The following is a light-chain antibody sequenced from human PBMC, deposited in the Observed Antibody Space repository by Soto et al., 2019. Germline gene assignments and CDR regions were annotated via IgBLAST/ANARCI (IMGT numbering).Light chain of an antibody. Sequence: QSALTQPRSVSGSPGQSVTISCTGTSSDVGAYNYVSWYQQHPGKAPKLMTYDVSKRPSGVPDRFSGSKSGNTASLTISGLQAEDEADYYCCPYAGSYTLGVFGTGTKVTVL. CDR2: DVS. CDR1: SSDVGAYNY. V-gene: IGLV2-11*01. J-gene: IGLJ1*01. CDR3: CPYAGSYTLGV.